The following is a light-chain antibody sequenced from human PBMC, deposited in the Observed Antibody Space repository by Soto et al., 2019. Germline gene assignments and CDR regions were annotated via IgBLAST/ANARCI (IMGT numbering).Light chain of an antibody. Sequence: DIQMTQSPSPLSASVGDRVTITCQARQDISNYLNWYQQKAGKAPKLMIYDASNLETGVPARFSGSGSGTDFTFTISSPQPADIATYYCQQYDNLPPMTFGQGTRLEIK. CDR1: QDISNY. CDR2: DAS. CDR3: QQYDNLPPMT. J-gene: IGKJ5*01. V-gene: IGKV1-33*01.